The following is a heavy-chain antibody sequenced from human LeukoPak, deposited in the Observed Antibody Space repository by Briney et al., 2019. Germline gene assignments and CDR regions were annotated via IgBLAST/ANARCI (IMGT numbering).Heavy chain of an antibody. D-gene: IGHD3-16*01. V-gene: IGHV4-30-4*08. J-gene: IGHJ4*02. CDR1: GGSISSGDYY. CDR3: ARVLRGEPKTFDY. CDR2: IYYSGST. Sequence: PSETLSLTCTVSGGSISSGDYYWSWIRQPPGKGLEWIGYIYYSGSTYYNPSLKSRVTISVDTSKNQFSLKLSSVTAADTAVYYCARVLRGEPKTFDYWGQGTLVTVSS.